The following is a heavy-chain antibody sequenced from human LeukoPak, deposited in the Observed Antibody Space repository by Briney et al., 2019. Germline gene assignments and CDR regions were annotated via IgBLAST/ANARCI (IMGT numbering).Heavy chain of an antibody. CDR2: ISYDGGNK. CDR3: ARICSGGSCCFPSI. Sequence: GGSLRLSCAASGFVFSTSRMHWVRQAPGKGLEWVSVISYDGGNKYYADPVKGRFTISRDNSRNTLYLQMNSLKSEDTAVYYCARICSGGSCCFPSIWGQGTMVAVSS. J-gene: IGHJ3*02. V-gene: IGHV3-30-3*01. CDR1: GFVFSTSR. D-gene: IGHD2-15*01.